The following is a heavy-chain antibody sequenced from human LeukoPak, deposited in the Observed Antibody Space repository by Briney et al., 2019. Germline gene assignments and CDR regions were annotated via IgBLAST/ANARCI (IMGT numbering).Heavy chain of an antibody. V-gene: IGHV3-74*01. J-gene: IGHJ4*02. CDR3: TRVGHIDEGIDY. CDR1: GLTFSSHW. Sequence: PGGSLRLSCAASGLTFSSHWMHWVRQAPGKGLVWVSRITNDGSSTTYADSVKGRFTISRDNAKNMLYLQVNSLRAEDTAIYYCTRVGHIDEGIDYWGQGTLVTVSS. D-gene: IGHD1-26*01. CDR2: ITNDGSST.